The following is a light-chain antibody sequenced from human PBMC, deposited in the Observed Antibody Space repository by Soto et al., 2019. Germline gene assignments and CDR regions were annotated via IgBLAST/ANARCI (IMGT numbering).Light chain of an antibody. CDR1: QGISSY. CDR2: AAF. CDR3: QKYNSAPLT. Sequence: DIQMTHSPSSLSACVGDRVTITCRASQGISSYLALYQQKPVKVPKVLIYAAFTLQSGVPSRFSGSGSGTDFTLTISSLQPEDAATYYCQKYNSAPLTFGGGTKVDIK. J-gene: IGKJ4*01. V-gene: IGKV1-27*01.